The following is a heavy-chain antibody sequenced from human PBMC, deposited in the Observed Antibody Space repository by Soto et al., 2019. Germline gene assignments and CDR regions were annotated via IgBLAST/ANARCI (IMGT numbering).Heavy chain of an antibody. CDR2: IYYSGGT. V-gene: IGHV4-39*01. D-gene: IGHD2-21*02. CDR1: GGSISSSSYF. J-gene: IGHJ4*02. Sequence: SETLSLTCTVSGGSISSSSYFWGWIRQPPGKGLEWIGSIYYSGGTYYNPSLKSRVTISVDTSKNQFSLKLSSVTAADTAVYYCASYLAYCGGDCYPFDYWGQATLVTVSS. CDR3: ASYLAYCGGDCYPFDY.